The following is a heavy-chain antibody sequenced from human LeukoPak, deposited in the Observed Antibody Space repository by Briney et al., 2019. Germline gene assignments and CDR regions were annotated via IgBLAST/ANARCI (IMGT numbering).Heavy chain of an antibody. CDR1: GGSFSGYY. CDR3: ARGLCVAGIAVAGIGHAFDI. CDR2: INHSGST. Sequence: SETLSLTCAVYGGSFSGYYWSWIRQPPGKGLEWIGEINHSGSTNYNPSLKSRVTISVDTSKNQFSLKLSSVTAADTAVYYCARGLCVAGIAVAGIGHAFDIWGQGTVVTVSS. D-gene: IGHD6-19*01. V-gene: IGHV4-34*01. J-gene: IGHJ3*02.